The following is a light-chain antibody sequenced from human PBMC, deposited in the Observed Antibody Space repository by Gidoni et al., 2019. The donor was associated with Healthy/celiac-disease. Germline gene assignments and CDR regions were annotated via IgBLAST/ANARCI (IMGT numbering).Light chain of an antibody. CDR2: DVS. V-gene: IGLV2-11*01. Sequence: QSALTKPRSVSGSPGQSVTISCTGTSSAVGGYNYVSWYQQHPGKAPKLMIYDVSKRPSGVPDRFSGSKSGNTASLTISGLQAEDEADYYCCSYAGSYTYVFGTGTKVTVL. CDR1: SSAVGGYNY. J-gene: IGLJ1*01. CDR3: CSYAGSYTYV.